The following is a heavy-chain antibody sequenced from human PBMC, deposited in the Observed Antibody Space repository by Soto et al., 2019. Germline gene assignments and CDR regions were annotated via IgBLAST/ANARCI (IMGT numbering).Heavy chain of an antibody. V-gene: IGHV4-30-2*01. CDR3: ARGSFGVIHMGNWFDP. J-gene: IGHJ5*02. CDR1: GGSISSGGYS. Sequence: SETLSLTGAVSGGSISSGGYSWSWIRQPPGKGLEWIGYIYHSGSTYYNPSLKSRVTISVDRSKSQFSLKLSSVTAADTAVYYCARGSFGVIHMGNWFDPWGQGTQVTVSS. CDR2: IYHSGST. D-gene: IGHD3-16*01.